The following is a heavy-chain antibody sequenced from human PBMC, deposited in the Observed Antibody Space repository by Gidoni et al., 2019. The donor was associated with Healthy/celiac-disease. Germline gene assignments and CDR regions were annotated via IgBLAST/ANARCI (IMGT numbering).Heavy chain of an antibody. CDR3: ARVHLTTVVTLEWYFDL. Sequence: QVQLQESGPGLVKPSQTLSLTCTVSGGSISSGDYYWSWIRQPPGKGLEWIGYIYYSGSTYYNPSLKSRVTISVDTSKNQFSLKLSSVTAADTAVYYCARVHLTTVVTLEWYFDLWGRGTLVTVSS. CDR1: GGSISSGDYY. V-gene: IGHV4-30-4*01. D-gene: IGHD4-17*01. J-gene: IGHJ2*01. CDR2: IYYSGST.